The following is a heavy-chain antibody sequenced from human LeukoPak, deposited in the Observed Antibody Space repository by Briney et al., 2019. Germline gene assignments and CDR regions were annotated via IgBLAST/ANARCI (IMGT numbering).Heavy chain of an antibody. Sequence: GRSLRLSCAASGFTFSSYALHWVRQAPGKGLEWVSVISYDGSNKYYADSVKGRFTISRDNSENTLYLQMNSLRAEDTAVYYCAKRLDNSGSWFECWGQGTLVTVSS. CDR3: AKRLDNSGSWFEC. J-gene: IGHJ4*02. D-gene: IGHD3-10*01. V-gene: IGHV3-30-3*02. CDR1: GFTFSSYA. CDR2: ISYDGSNK.